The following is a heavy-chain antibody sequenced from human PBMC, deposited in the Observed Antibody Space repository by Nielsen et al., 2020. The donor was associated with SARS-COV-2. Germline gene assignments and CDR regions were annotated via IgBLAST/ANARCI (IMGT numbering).Heavy chain of an antibody. D-gene: IGHD3-22*01. CDR3: ARDRSGYYSDYFDY. Sequence: ASVKVSCKASGYTFTSYAMHWVRQAPGQRLEWMGWINAGNGNTKYSQKFQSRVTITRDTSASTAYMELSSLRSEDTAVYYCARDRSGYYSDYFDYWGQGTLVTVSS. J-gene: IGHJ4*02. V-gene: IGHV1-3*01. CDR1: GYTFTSYA. CDR2: INAGNGNT.